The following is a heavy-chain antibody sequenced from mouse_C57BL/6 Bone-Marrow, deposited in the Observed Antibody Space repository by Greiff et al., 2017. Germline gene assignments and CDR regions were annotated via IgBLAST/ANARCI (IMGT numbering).Heavy chain of an antibody. CDR3: ARSYDYDDYTMDY. Sequence: QVQLKQPGAELVKPGASVKLSCKASGYTFTNYWMHWVKQRPGQGLEWIGMMHPNGGSPDYNEKFKSEATLSVDKSSRTAYMELSSLTSEDSAVYYCARSYDYDDYTMDYGGRGTSVTVSS. V-gene: IGHV1-64*01. CDR2: MHPNGGSP. CDR1: GYTFTNYW. D-gene: IGHD2-4*01. J-gene: IGHJ4*01.